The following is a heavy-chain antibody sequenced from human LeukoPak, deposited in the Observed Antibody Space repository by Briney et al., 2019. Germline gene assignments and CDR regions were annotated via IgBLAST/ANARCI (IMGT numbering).Heavy chain of an antibody. D-gene: IGHD3-3*01. Sequence: PSETLSLTCAVYGGSFSGYYWSWIRQPPGKGLEWIGEINHSGSTNYNPSLKSRVTISVDTSKNQFSLKLSSVTAADTAVYYCARGPRVSTIFGVVIVAPVFNSMDVWGQGTTVTVSS. CDR2: INHSGST. CDR3: ARGPRVSTIFGVVIVAPVFNSMDV. V-gene: IGHV4-34*01. CDR1: GGSFSGYY. J-gene: IGHJ6*02.